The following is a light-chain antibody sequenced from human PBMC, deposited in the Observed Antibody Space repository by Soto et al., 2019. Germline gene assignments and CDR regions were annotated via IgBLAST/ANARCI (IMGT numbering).Light chain of an antibody. Sequence: DIQLTQSPSTLSASVGDRVTITCRASQSISWFVAWYQQKPGRAPALLIWRASNLESGVSSRFSGSGSGSEFTLTINSLQPDDFATYFCQQYNSYPLPFGGGTRIEI. CDR2: RAS. CDR1: QSISWF. CDR3: QQYNSYPLP. V-gene: IGKV1-5*03. J-gene: IGKJ4*01.